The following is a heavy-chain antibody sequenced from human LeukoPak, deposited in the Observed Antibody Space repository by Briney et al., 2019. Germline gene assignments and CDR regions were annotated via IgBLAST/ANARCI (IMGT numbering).Heavy chain of an antibody. CDR3: ARGGPGSDFDT. V-gene: IGHV3-53*01. D-gene: IGHD6-25*01. CDR2: LYTNGGT. Sequence: GGSLRLSCAASGFIVSNYYMSWVRQAPSKGLEWVSVLYTNGGTDYAESVKGRFTNSRDNSKNTLNLQMSSLRAGDTAVYYCARGGPGSDFDTWGEGTLVTVSS. J-gene: IGHJ4*02. CDR1: GFIVSNYY.